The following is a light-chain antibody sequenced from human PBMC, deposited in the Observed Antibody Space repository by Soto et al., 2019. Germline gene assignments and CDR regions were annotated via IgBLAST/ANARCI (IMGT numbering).Light chain of an antibody. J-gene: IGKJ4*01. CDR2: GAS. CDR1: EGVTNN. CDR3: QQYSQWPLT. Sequence: EIVMTQSPDTLSVSPGERATLSCRASEGVTNNLAWYQRKPGQAPRLFIYGASTRATDVPVRFSGRGSGTEFTLTISSPQPEDYAVYYCQQYSQWPLTFGGGTKVEIK. V-gene: IGKV3-15*01.